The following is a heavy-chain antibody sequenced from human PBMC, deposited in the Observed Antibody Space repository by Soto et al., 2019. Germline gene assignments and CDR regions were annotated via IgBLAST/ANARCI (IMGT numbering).Heavy chain of an antibody. CDR2: VSAYNGNT. V-gene: IGHV1-18*04. CDR3: AREELAEYFQH. CDR1: GYTFTSYG. Sequence: GASVELSWKASGYTFTSYGSSWVRQAPGQGLEWMGWVSAYNGNTNYAQKLQGRVTMTTDTSTSTAYMELRSLRSDDTAVYYCAREELAEYFQHWGQGTLVPVSS. D-gene: IGHD3-10*01. J-gene: IGHJ1*01.